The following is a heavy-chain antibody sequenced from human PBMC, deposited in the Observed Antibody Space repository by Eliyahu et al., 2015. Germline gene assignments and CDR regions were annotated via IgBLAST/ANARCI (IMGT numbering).Heavy chain of an antibody. D-gene: IGHD6-13*01. J-gene: IGHJ4*02. V-gene: IGHV4-34*01. CDR3: ARGPSIGADGRSFDS. CDR1: GGSFSGYY. Sequence: QVQLQQWGXGLLKPSEXLSLTCAVYGGSFSGYYXSWIXQPPGKGLEWIGEIDHGGTTNYXPSLKXRVTVSVDTSKNQFSLKLSSVTVADTAVYYCARGPSIGADGRSFDSWGQGTLVXVSS. CDR2: IDHGGTT.